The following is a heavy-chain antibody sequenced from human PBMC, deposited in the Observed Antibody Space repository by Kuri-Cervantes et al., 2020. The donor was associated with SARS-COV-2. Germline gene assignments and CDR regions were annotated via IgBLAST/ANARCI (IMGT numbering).Heavy chain of an antibody. CDR3: ARESLPRWGYSRDPFDI. D-gene: IGHD2-15*01. CDR1: GFTFSSYS. J-gene: IGHJ3*02. Sequence: ETLSLTCAASGFTFSSYSMNWVRQAPGKGLEWVPSISSSSSYIYYADSVKGRFTISRDNAKNSLYLQMNSLRAEDTAVYYCARESLPRWGYSRDPFDIWGQGTMVTVSS. CDR2: ISSSSSYI. V-gene: IGHV3-21*01.